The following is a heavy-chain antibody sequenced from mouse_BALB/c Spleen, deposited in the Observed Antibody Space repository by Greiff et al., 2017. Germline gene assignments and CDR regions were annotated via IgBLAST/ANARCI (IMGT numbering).Heavy chain of an antibody. CDR2: ISSGGSYT. CDR1: GFTFSSYT. J-gene: IGHJ3*01. V-gene: IGHV5-6-4*01. Sequence: EVMLVESGGGLVKPGGSLKLSCAASGFTFSSYTMSWVRQTPEKRLEWVATISSGGSYTYYPDSVKGRFTISRDNAKNTLYLQMSSLKSEDTAMYYCTRDGYYGSSLAPFAYWGQGTLVTVSA. D-gene: IGHD1-1*01. CDR3: TRDGYYGSSLAPFAY.